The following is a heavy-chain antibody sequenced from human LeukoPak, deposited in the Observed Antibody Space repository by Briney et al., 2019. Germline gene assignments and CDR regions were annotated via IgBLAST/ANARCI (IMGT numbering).Heavy chain of an antibody. D-gene: IGHD2-15*01. Sequence: GESLKISCKGSGYSFTSYWIGWVRQMPGKGLEWMGIIYPGDSDTRYSPSFQGQVTILADKSISTAYLQWSSLRASDTAIYYCARRAGSCSGGSCEYFEYWGQGTLVTVSS. J-gene: IGHJ4*02. V-gene: IGHV5-51*01. CDR2: IYPGDSDT. CDR3: ARRAGSCSGGSCEYFEY. CDR1: GYSFTSYW.